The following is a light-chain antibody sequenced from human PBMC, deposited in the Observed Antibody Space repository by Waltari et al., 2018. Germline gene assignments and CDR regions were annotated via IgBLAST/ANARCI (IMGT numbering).Light chain of an antibody. CDR2: AVS. Sequence: QSALTQPRSVSGSPGQSVPISCTGTSSDVGGYNYFSWYQQNPGKAPKLMIYAVSKRPSGVPDRFSGSKSGNTASLTISGLQAEDEADYYCCSYAGSYSVVFGGGTKLTVL. V-gene: IGLV2-11*01. CDR3: CSYAGSYSVV. CDR1: SSDVGGYNY. J-gene: IGLJ2*01.